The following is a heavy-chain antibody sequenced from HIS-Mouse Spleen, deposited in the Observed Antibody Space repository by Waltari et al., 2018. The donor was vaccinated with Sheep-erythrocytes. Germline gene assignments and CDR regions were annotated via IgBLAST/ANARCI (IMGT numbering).Heavy chain of an antibody. Sequence: EVQLVESGGGLVKPGGSLRLSCAASGITFSSLSMYCVRQAPGKGLEWVSSISSSSSYIYYADSVKGRFTISRDNAKNSLYLQMNSLRAEDTAVYYCARDSTSDAFDIWGQGTMVTVSS. CDR2: ISSSSSYI. V-gene: IGHV3-21*01. CDR3: ARDSTSDAFDI. J-gene: IGHJ3*02. CDR1: GITFSSLS. D-gene: IGHD6-6*01.